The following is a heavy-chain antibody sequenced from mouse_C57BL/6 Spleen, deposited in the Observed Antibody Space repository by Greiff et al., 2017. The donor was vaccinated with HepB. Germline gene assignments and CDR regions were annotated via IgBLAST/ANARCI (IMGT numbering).Heavy chain of an antibody. J-gene: IGHJ1*03. CDR3: ARSRITTVVGPYWYFDV. D-gene: IGHD1-1*01. Sequence: VQLVESGAELMKPGASVKLSCKATGYTFTGYWIEWVKQRPGHGLEWIGEILPGSGSTNYNEKFKGKATFTADTSSNTAYMQLSSLTTEDSAIYYCARSRITTVVGPYWYFDVWGTGTTVTVSS. V-gene: IGHV1-9*01. CDR2: ILPGSGST. CDR1: GYTFTGYW.